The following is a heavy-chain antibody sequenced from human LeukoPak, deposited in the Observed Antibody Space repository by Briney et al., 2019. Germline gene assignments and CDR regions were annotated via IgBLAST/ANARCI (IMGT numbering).Heavy chain of an antibody. CDR3: ASGRLNYFYAMDI. J-gene: IGHJ6*02. V-gene: IGHV3-33*01. Sequence: PGRSLRLSCAASGFTFSRNGMHWVRQAPGKGLEWVAVIWYDGSNKYYADSVKGRFTISRDNSKNTLYLQMNSPRAENTAVYYCASGRLNYFYAMDIWGQGTTVTVS. CDR1: GFTFSRNG. CDR2: IWYDGSNK.